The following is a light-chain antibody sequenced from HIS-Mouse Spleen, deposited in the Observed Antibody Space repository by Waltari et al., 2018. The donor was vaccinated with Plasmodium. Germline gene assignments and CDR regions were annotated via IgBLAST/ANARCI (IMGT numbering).Light chain of an antibody. J-gene: IGLJ3*02. CDR2: EDR. Sequence: SYELTQPPSVSVSTGQTARITCTGDALPKKYAYWYQQKSGQAPVLVIYEDRKRPSGIPERFSGSSSGTMATLTISGAQVEDEADYYGYSTDSSGNHRVFGG. CDR3: YSTDSSGNHRV. V-gene: IGLV3-10*01. CDR1: ALPKKY.